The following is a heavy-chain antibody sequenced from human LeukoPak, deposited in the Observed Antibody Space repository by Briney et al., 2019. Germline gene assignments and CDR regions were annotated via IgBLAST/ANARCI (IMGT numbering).Heavy chain of an antibody. V-gene: IGHV4-4*07. Sequence: SETLSLTCSVSGASISSYYWSWIRQPAGKGLEWIGRIYVSGTSVYNPSLKSRVTMSVDTSKNQLSLRLQSVTAADTAVYYCARDDVDTPPFDYLGQGTLVTVSS. CDR3: ARDDVDTPPFDY. J-gene: IGHJ4*02. CDR2: IYVSGTS. D-gene: IGHD5-18*01. CDR1: GASISSYY.